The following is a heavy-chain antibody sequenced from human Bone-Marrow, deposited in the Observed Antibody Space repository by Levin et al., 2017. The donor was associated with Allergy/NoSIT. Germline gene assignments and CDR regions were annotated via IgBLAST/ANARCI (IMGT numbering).Heavy chain of an antibody. D-gene: IGHD6-19*01. Sequence: AGESLKISCKASGYTFITYYMHWVRQAPGQGLEWMGRINPNSGGTNYAQKFQGRVTMTRDTSISTAYMELTSLTSDDTAVYFCARLSSSTGWYGWFDPWGQGTLVTVSS. V-gene: IGHV1-2*06. CDR3: ARLSSSTGWYGWFDP. CDR2: INPNSGGT. CDR1: GYTFITYY. J-gene: IGHJ5*02.